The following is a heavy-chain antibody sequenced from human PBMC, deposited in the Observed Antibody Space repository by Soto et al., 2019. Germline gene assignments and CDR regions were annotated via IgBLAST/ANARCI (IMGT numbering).Heavy chain of an antibody. CDR2: ISGSGGST. V-gene: IGHV3-23*01. D-gene: IGHD2-15*01. CDR3: AKDREDIVVVVAAHFDY. CDR1: GFTFSSYA. J-gene: IGHJ4*02. Sequence: GGSLRLSCAASGFTFSSYAMSWVRQAPGKGLEWVSAISGSGGSTYYADSVKGRFTISRDNSKNTLYLQMNSLRAEDTAVYYCAKDREDIVVVVAAHFDYWGQGTLVTVSS.